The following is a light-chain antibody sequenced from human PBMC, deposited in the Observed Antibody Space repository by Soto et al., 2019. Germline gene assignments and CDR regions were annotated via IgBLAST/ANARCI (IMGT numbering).Light chain of an antibody. J-gene: IGKJ2*01. Sequence: VLTQSPGTLPLSPGERATLSCRARQSISSWLACHQQKPGQAPRLLLYDACNRATGIPDRFSGSGSGADFTLPISRVDPKDVAVYYFQHDGSSLPNTFGQGPQLAIK. V-gene: IGKV3-20*01. CDR1: QSISSW. CDR2: DAC. CDR3: QHDGSSLPNT.